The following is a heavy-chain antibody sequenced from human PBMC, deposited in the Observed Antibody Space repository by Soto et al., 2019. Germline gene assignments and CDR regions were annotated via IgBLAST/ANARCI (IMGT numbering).Heavy chain of an antibody. CDR2: ISGSGGST. CDR3: ARRNVPGYCSGGSCYGSYYYYMDV. V-gene: IGHV3-23*01. J-gene: IGHJ6*03. Sequence: GGSLRLSCAASGFTFSSYAMSWVRQAPGKGLEWVSAISGSGGSTYYADSVKGRFTISRDNSKNTLYLQMNSLRAEDTAVYYCARRNVPGYCSGGSCYGSYYYYMDVWGKGTTVTGSS. CDR1: GFTFSSYA. D-gene: IGHD2-15*01.